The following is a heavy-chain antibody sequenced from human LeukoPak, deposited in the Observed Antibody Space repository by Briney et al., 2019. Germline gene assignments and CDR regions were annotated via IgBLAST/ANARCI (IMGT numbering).Heavy chain of an antibody. V-gene: IGHV3-21*01. D-gene: IGHD1-26*01. J-gene: IGHJ6*03. CDR3: AKGPLGSDYYYYYMDV. CDR2: ISSSSSYI. CDR1: GFTFSSYS. Sequence: GGSLRLSCAASGFTFSSYSMNWVRQAPGKGLEWVSSISSSSSYIYYADSVRGRFTISRDNAKNSLYLQMNSLRAEDTAVYYCAKGPLGSDYYYYYMDVWGKGTTVTISS.